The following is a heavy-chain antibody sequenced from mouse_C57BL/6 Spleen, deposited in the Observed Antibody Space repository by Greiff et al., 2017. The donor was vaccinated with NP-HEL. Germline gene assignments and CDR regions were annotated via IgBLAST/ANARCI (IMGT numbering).Heavy chain of an antibody. CDR2: IYPGSGST. V-gene: IGHV1-55*01. CDR1: GYTFTSYW. Sequence: QVQLQQPGAELVKPGASVKMSCKASGYTFTSYWITWVKQRPGQGLEWIGDIYPGSGSTNYNEKFKSKATLTVDTSSSTAYMQLSSLTSEDSAVYYCARSETYDYEGYFDVWGTGTTVTVSS. J-gene: IGHJ1*03. D-gene: IGHD2-4*01. CDR3: ARSETYDYEGYFDV.